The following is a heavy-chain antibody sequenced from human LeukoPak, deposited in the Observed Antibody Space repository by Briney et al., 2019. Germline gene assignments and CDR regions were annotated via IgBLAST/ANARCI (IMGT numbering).Heavy chain of an antibody. CDR3: ARADLHGGWYAERFDY. D-gene: IGHD2-2*01. CDR1: GGSISSSSYY. Sequence: SETLSLTCTVSGGSISSSSYYWGWIRQPPGKGLEWIGSIYYSGSTYYNPSLKSRVTISVDTSKNQFSLKLSSVTAADTAVYYCARADLHGGWYAERFDYWGQGTLVTVSS. V-gene: IGHV4-39*07. J-gene: IGHJ4*02. CDR2: IYYSGST.